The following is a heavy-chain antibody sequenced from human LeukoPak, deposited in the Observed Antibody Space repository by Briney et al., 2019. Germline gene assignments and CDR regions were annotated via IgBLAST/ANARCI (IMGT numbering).Heavy chain of an antibody. CDR1: GYTFTSYG. Sequence: ASVKVSCKASGYTFTSYGISWVRQAPGQGLEWLGGINPNSGGTNYAQKFQGGVTMTRDTSISTAYMELSSLRSDDTAVYYCATSYSAYDSMDVWGKGTTVTISS. D-gene: IGHD5-12*01. V-gene: IGHV1-2*02. CDR3: ATSYSAYDSMDV. J-gene: IGHJ6*03. CDR2: INPNSGGT.